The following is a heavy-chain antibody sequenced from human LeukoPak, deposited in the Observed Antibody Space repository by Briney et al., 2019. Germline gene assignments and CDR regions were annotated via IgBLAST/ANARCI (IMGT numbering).Heavy chain of an antibody. Sequence: GGSLRLSCAAAGFTFSSYAMSWVRQAPGKGLEWVSAISGSGGSTYYADSVKGRFTISRDNSKNTLYLQMNSLRAEDTAVYYCAKETSSGWESLYYFDYWGQGTLVTVSS. CDR1: GFTFSSYA. V-gene: IGHV3-23*01. CDR3: AKETSSGWESLYYFDY. CDR2: ISGSGGST. J-gene: IGHJ4*02. D-gene: IGHD6-19*01.